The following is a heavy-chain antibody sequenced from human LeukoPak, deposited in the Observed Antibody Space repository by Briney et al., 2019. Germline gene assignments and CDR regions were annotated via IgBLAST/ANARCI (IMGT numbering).Heavy chain of an antibody. D-gene: IGHD3-10*01. CDR1: GFTFSSYS. V-gene: IGHV3-21*01. CDR3: ARDGGSGSFDY. J-gene: IGHJ4*02. Sequence: GGSLRLSCAASGFTFSSYSMNWVRQAPGKWLEWVSSISSSSSYIYYADSVKGRFTISRDNAKNSLYLQMNSLRAEDTAVYYCARDGGSGSFDYWGQGTLVTVSS. CDR2: ISSSSSYI.